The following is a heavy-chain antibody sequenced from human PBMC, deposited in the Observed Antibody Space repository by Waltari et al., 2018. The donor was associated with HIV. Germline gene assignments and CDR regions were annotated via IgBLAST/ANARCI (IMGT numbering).Heavy chain of an antibody. CDR3: ARDPRIAAADPYWYFDL. J-gene: IGHJ2*01. V-gene: IGHV4-30-4*01. CDR2: IYYSGST. Sequence: QVQLQESGPGLVKPSQTLSLTCTVPGGSISSGDYYWSWIRQPPWKGLEWIGYIYYSGSTYYNPSLKSRVTISVDTSKNQFSLKLSSVTAADTAVYYCARDPRIAAADPYWYFDLWGRGTLVTVSS. CDR1: GGSISSGDYY. D-gene: IGHD6-13*01.